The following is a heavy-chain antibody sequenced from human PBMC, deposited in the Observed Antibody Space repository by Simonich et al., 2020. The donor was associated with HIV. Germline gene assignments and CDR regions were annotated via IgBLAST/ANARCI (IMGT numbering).Heavy chain of an antibody. CDR2: IIPIFGTA. Sequence: QVQLVQSGAEVKKPGSSVKVSCKASGGTFSSFAISWVRQAPGLGLRWVGWIIPIFGTANYAQMCQGRVTITADESTSTAYMELSSLRSEDTGIYYCARKGGGRGVYYFDYWGQGTLVTVSS. J-gene: IGHJ4*02. CDR1: GGTFSSFA. D-gene: IGHD3-10*01. V-gene: IGHV1-69*13. CDR3: ARKGGGRGVYYFDY.